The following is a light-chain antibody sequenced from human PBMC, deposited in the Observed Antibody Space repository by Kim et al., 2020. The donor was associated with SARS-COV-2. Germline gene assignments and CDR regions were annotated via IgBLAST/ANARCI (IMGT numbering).Light chain of an antibody. V-gene: IGKV1-9*01. J-gene: IGKJ4*01. CDR2: AAS. CDR3: QQLNSYPLT. CDR1: QGISSY. Sequence: IQLTQSPSSLSASVGDRVTITCRASQGISSYLAWYQQKPGKAPKLLIYAASTLQSGVPSRFSGSGSGTDFTLTISSLRPEDFATYYCQQLNSYPLTFGGGTKLEI.